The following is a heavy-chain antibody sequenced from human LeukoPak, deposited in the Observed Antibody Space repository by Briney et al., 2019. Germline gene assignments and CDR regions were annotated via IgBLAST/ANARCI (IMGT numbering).Heavy chain of an antibody. CDR1: GFTFSSYA. D-gene: IGHD6-19*01. CDR3: ARDLGSGWYFDY. Sequence: GGSLRLSCAASGFTFSSYAMSWVRQAPGKGLEWVSAISGSGGSTYYADSVKGRFTISRDNSKNTLYLQMNSLRAEDTAVYYCARDLGSGWYFDYWGQGTLVTVSS. V-gene: IGHV3-23*01. CDR2: ISGSGGST. J-gene: IGHJ4*02.